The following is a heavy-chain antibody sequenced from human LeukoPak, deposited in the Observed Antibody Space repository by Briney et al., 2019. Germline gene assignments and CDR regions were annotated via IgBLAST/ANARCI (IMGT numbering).Heavy chain of an antibody. CDR2: ISAYNGNT. D-gene: IGHD3-10*01. Sequence: VALVKVSCKASGYTFTSYGISWVRQAPGRGLEWMGWISAYNGNTNYAQKLQGRVTMTTDTSTSTAYMELTRLRSDDTAVYYCATGDYSGTKPDPIDMWGQGTMVTVSS. CDR3: ATGDYSGTKPDPIDM. CDR1: GYTFTSYG. V-gene: IGHV1-18*01. J-gene: IGHJ3*02.